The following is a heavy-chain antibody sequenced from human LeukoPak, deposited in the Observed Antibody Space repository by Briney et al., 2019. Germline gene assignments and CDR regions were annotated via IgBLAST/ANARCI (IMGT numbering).Heavy chain of an antibody. D-gene: IGHD2-2*01. CDR2: IYYSVST. CDR3: ARVGVVVVPAAIPGGSAFDI. J-gene: IGHJ3*02. Sequence: PSQTLSLTCTVSGGSISSGVYYWSWIRQHPGKGLEWIGYIYYSVSTYYNPSLKSRVTISVDTYKNQFSLKLSSVTAADPAVYYCARVGVVVVPAAIPGGSAFDIWGQGAMVTVSS. V-gene: IGHV4-31*03. CDR1: GGSISSGVYY.